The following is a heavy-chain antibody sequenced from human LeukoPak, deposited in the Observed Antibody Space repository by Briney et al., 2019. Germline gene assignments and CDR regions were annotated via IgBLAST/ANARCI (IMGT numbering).Heavy chain of an antibody. J-gene: IGHJ4*02. CDR1: GFVFTTYS. CDR2: IRSGDHST. V-gene: IGHV3-23*01. CDR3: AKDDSAYSYASFDY. Sequence: GGSLRLSCRASGFVFTTYSMNWLRQSPGKGLEWVSVIRSGDHSTYYADSVRGRFTISRDNSKNTLYLQVNSLRAEDTAVYYCAKDDSAYSYASFDYWGQGTLVTVSS. D-gene: IGHD5-18*01.